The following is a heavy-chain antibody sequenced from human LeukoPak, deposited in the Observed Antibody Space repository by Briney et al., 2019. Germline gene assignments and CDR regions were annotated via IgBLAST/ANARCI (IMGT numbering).Heavy chain of an antibody. CDR3: ARPLMYYYGSETYFWFDP. Sequence: QSGGSLRLSCAASGFTFSSYWMSWVRQAPGKGLEWVANIKKDGSEKYYVDSVKGRFTISRDNAKNSLSLQMNSLRAEDTAVYYRARPLMYYYGSETYFWFDPWGQGTLVTVSS. J-gene: IGHJ5*02. CDR1: GFTFSSYW. V-gene: IGHV3-7*01. D-gene: IGHD3-10*01. CDR2: IKKDGSEK.